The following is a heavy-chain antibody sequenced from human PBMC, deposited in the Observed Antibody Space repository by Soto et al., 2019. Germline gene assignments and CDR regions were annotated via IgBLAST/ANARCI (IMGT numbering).Heavy chain of an antibody. CDR1: GFTFSSYS. Sequence: GSLRLSCAASGFTFSSYSLNWVRQAPGKGLEWVSSISSSSSYIYYADSVKGRFTISRDNAKNSLYLQMNSLRAEDTAVYYCASMKRIPSRDFDYWGQGTLVTVSS. CDR3: ASMKRIPSRDFDY. D-gene: IGHD6-13*01. CDR2: ISSSSSYI. J-gene: IGHJ4*02. V-gene: IGHV3-21*01.